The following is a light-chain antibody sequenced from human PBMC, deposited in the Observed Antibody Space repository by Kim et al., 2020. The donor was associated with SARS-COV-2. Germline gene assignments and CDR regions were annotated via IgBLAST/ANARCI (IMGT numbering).Light chain of an antibody. CDR2: GAS. CDR1: KSVSSN. CDR3: QLYNNWLRT. Sequence: VSPEERATLSCRASKSVSSNLAWYRQKPSQAPRLLIYGASTRATGIPARFGGSGSGTEFTLTISSLQSEVFAVYCCQLYNNWLRTFGQGTKVDIK. V-gene: IGKV3-15*01. J-gene: IGKJ1*01.